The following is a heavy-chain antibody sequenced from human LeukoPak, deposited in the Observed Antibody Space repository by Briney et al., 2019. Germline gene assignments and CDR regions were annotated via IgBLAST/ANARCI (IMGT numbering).Heavy chain of an antibody. Sequence: PSQTLSLTCAVSGGSISSGGYSWSWIRQPPGEGLEWIGYIYHSGSTYYNPSLKSRVTISVDRSKNQFSLKLSSVTAADTAVYYCARGSGVNAFDIWGQGTMVTVSS. J-gene: IGHJ3*02. D-gene: IGHD7-27*01. V-gene: IGHV4-30-2*01. CDR1: GGSISSGGYS. CDR3: ARGSGVNAFDI. CDR2: IYHSGST.